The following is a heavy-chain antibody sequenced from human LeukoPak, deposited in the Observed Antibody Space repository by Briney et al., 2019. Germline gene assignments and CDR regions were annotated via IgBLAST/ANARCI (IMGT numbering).Heavy chain of an antibody. Sequence: SETLSLTCTVSGGSISSYYWSWIRQPPGKGLEWIGYSGSTSYNPSLKSRVTISVDTSKNQFSLKLSSVTAADTAVYYCARLDYVYAFDIWGQGTMVTVSS. CDR1: GGSISSYY. CDR3: ARLDYVYAFDI. CDR2: SGST. J-gene: IGHJ3*02. V-gene: IGHV4-59*12. D-gene: IGHD4-17*01.